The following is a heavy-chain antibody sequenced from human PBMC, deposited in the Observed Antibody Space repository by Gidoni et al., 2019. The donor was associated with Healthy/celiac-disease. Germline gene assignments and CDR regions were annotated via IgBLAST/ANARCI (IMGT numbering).Heavy chain of an antibody. J-gene: IGHJ4*02. CDR1: GFTFSRYA. CDR3: ARDRGEYCSGGSCYLFDY. CDR2: ISDDGSNK. D-gene: IGHD2-15*01. V-gene: IGHV3-30-3*01. Sequence: QVQLVESGGGVVQPGRSLRLPCSASGFTFSRYAMHWVRQAPGKGLEWVAVISDDGSNKYYADSVKGRFTISRDNSKNTLYLQMNSLRAEDTAVYYCARDRGEYCSGGSCYLFDYWGQGTLVTVSS.